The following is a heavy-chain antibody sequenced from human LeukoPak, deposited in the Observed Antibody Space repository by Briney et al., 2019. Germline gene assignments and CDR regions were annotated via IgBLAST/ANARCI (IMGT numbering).Heavy chain of an antibody. CDR1: GFTFSSSA. CDR3: VKGGYSSGWYGDY. D-gene: IGHD6-19*01. J-gene: IGHJ4*02. Sequence: SGGSLRLSCSTSGFTFSSSAMYWVRQAPGKGLECVSAISSDGSSTYYVDSVKGRFTISRDNSKNTLYLQMSSQRPEDTAVYYCVKGGYSSGWYGDYWGQGTLVTVSS. V-gene: IGHV3-64D*06. CDR2: ISSDGSST.